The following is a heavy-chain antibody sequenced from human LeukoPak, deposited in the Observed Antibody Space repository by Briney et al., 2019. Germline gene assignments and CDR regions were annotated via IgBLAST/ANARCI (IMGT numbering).Heavy chain of an antibody. V-gene: IGHV1-46*01. J-gene: IGHJ3*02. Sequence: ASVKVSCKASGYTFTSYYMHWVRQAPGQGLEWMGIINPSGGSTSYAQKFQGRVTMTRDTSTSTVYMELSSLRSEDTAVYYCARDAKRPLLRHFDWQGDAFDIWGQGTMVTVSS. CDR2: INPSGGST. D-gene: IGHD3-9*01. CDR1: GYTFTSYY. CDR3: ARDAKRPLLRHFDWQGDAFDI.